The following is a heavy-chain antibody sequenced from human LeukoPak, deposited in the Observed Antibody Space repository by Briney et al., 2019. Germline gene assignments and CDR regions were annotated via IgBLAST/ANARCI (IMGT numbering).Heavy chain of an antibody. J-gene: IGHJ4*02. Sequence: SATLSLTCSVSGGSISGSGYYWAWIRQPPGKGLEWIGSIYYTGSTHYNSSLKSRVTMSVDTSKNQFSLKLSSVTAADTAVYYCASPLGGFDNWGQGTLVTVSS. CDR3: ASPLGGFDN. V-gene: IGHV4-39*01. CDR1: GGSISGSGYY. CDR2: IYYTGST. D-gene: IGHD3-16*01.